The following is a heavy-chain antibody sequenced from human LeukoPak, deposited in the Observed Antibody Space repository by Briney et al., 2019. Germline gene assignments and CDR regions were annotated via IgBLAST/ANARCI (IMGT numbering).Heavy chain of an antibody. V-gene: IGHV1-69*04. J-gene: IGHJ3*01. D-gene: IGHD3-16*02. CDR1: GGTFSSYA. CDR3: AREGVYSPDPSSYHRRAFDV. Sequence: ASVKVXCKASGGTFSSYAITWVRQAPGQGLEWMGRIIPTFNVANSAQKFKGRVTITADKSTNTAHLELSSLRSEDTAVYYCAREGVYSPDPSSYHRRAFDVWGKGTLVIVSS. CDR2: IIPTFNVA.